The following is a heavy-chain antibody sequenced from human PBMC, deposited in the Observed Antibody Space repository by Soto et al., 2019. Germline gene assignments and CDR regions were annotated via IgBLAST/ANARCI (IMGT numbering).Heavy chain of an antibody. CDR3: ARDSKRGYSGYDQLDY. Sequence: SETLSLTCTVSGGSISSYYWSWIRQPPGKGLEWIGYIYYSGSTNSNPSLKSRVTISVDTSKNQFSLKLSSVTAADTAVYYCARDSKRGYSGYDQLDYWDQGTLVTVSS. J-gene: IGHJ4*02. V-gene: IGHV4-59*01. D-gene: IGHD5-12*01. CDR1: GGSISSYY. CDR2: IYYSGST.